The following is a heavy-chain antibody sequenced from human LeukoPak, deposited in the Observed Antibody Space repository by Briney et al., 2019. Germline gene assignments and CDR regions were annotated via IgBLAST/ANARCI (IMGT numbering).Heavy chain of an antibody. CDR3: ARGTEPFGVYYFDY. D-gene: IGHD1-14*01. J-gene: IGHJ4*02. V-gene: IGHV1-69*01. Sequence: SVKVSCKASGGTFSSYAISWMRQAPGQGLEWMGGIIPIFGTANYAQKFQGRVTITADESTSTAYMELSSLRSEDTAVYYCARGTEPFGVYYFDYWGQGTLVTVSS. CDR2: IIPIFGTA. CDR1: GGTFSSYA.